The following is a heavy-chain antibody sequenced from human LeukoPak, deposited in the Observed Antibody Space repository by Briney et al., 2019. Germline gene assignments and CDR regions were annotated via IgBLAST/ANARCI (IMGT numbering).Heavy chain of an antibody. CDR3: ARLNTDTAMVTHY. V-gene: IGHV4-39*01. CDR2: IYYSGST. D-gene: IGHD5-18*01. J-gene: IGHJ4*02. Sequence: SETLSLTCTVSGGSISSSSYYWGWIRQPPGKGLEWIGRIYYSGSTYYNPSLKSRVTISVDTSKNQFSLKLSSVTAADTAVYYCARLNTDTAMVTHYWGQGTLVTVSS. CDR1: GGSISSSSYY.